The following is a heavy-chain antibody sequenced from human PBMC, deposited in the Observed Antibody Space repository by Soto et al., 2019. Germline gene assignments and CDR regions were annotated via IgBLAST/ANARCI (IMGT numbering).Heavy chain of an antibody. Sequence: QVQLVESGGGVVQPGRSLRLSCAASGFTFSSYGMHWVRQAPGKGLEWVAIISYDGSNTYYEDSVKGRFTISRDNSNNTLYLQMNSLRAEDASVYYCAKEGGLSGTYYISSSYYFDYWGQGTLVTVSS. CDR3: AKEGGLSGTYYISSSYYFDY. D-gene: IGHD1-26*01. CDR1: GFTFSSYG. J-gene: IGHJ4*02. V-gene: IGHV3-30*18. CDR2: ISYDGSNT.